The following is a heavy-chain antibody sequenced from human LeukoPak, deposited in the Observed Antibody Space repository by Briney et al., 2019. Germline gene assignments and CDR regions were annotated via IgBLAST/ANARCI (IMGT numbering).Heavy chain of an antibody. CDR3: ARISGSYVFDY. Sequence: GGSLRLSCAASGFTFSDYYMSWVRQAPGKGLEWVSYISSSTYTNYADSVKGRFTISRDNAKNSMYLQMNSLRAEDTAVYYCARISGSYVFDYWGQGTLVTVSS. V-gene: IGHV3-11*03. J-gene: IGHJ4*02. D-gene: IGHD1-26*01. CDR1: GFTFSDYY. CDR2: ISSSTYT.